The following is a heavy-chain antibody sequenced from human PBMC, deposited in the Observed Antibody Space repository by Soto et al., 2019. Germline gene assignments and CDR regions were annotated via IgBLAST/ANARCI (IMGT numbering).Heavy chain of an antibody. D-gene: IGHD5-12*01. V-gene: IGHV1-18*01. CDR3: ARHHSSTKTEDWFDH. Sequence: QVHLVQSGVEVKTPGASVKVSCQAAGYTFFTYDISWVRQAPGQGLEWMGWISTYSGDTKYAQKFQGRVTMTTDTTTTAASLEQRRLRSDDTAVYYCARHHSSTKTEDWFDHWGQGTLVTVSS. CDR2: ISTYSGDT. J-gene: IGHJ5*02. CDR1: GYTFFTYD.